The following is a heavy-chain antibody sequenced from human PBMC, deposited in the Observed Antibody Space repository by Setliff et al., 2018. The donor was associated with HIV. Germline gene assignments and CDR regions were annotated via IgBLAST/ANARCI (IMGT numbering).Heavy chain of an antibody. J-gene: IGHJ4*02. V-gene: IGHV4-34*01. CDR2: IYHTEST. Sequence: SETLSLTCAVYGGSFSGYYWSWIRQPPGKGLEWIGEIYHTESTNYNPSLKSRVTISLDKSKDQFSLELSSVTAADTAVYYCARGGYTVTTPLYNFDHWGQGTRVTVSS. CDR1: GGSFSGYY. D-gene: IGHD4-17*01. CDR3: ARGGYTVTTPLYNFDH.